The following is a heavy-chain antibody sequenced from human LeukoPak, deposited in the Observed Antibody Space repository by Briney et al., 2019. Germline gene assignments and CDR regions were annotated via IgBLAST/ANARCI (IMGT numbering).Heavy chain of an antibody. D-gene: IGHD2-8*01. CDR1: GRSFSSYY. CDR2: INHSGRT. V-gene: IGHV4-34*01. Sequence: SESLSLTCAVSGRSFSSYYRSWVRQPPGKGLEWVGEINHSGRTNYNPSLKSRVTISVDTSKNQFSLKLSSVTAADTAVYYCARENPTTNGAFDIWGQGTMVTVSS. J-gene: IGHJ3*02. CDR3: ARENPTTNGAFDI.